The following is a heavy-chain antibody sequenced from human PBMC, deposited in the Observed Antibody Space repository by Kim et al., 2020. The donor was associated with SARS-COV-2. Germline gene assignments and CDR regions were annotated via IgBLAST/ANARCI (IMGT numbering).Heavy chain of an antibody. J-gene: IGHJ4*02. CDR3: VASGGILGFDY. CDR1: GYTFTSYD. V-gene: IGHV1-8*01. Sequence: ASVKVSCKASGYTFTSYDINWVRQATGQGLEWMGWMNPNSGNTGYAQKFQGRVTMTRNTSISTAYMELSSLRSEETAVYYCVASGGILGFDYWGQGTLVTVSS. CDR2: MNPNSGNT. D-gene: IGHD2-15*01.